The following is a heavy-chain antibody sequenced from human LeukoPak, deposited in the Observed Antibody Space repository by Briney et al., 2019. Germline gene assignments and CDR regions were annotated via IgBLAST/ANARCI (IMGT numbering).Heavy chain of an antibody. CDR2: ISGSGGST. D-gene: IGHD2-8*01. CDR1: GVTFSISA. J-gene: IGHJ4*02. Sequence: GGSLRLSCADSGVTFSISAMSWVRPAPRKGLEWVSGISGSGGSTDYADSVKSRFTISRDNSKNTLYLQMNSLRAVDTAVYYCAKGSKMVSYFDSWGQGTLVTVSS. CDR3: AKGSKMVSYFDS. V-gene: IGHV3-23*01.